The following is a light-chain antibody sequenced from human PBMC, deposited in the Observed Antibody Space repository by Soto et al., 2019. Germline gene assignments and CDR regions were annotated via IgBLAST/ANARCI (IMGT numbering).Light chain of an antibody. CDR3: QQYHNWPRT. CDR1: QSVSSN. J-gene: IGKJ1*01. CDR2: GAS. V-gene: IGKV3-15*01. Sequence: EIVITQSPATLSVSPGERATLSCRASQSVSSNLAWYQQKPGQAPRLLISGASTRATGIPARFRGSGSGTEFTLTISSLQSEDFAVYYCQQYHNWPRTFGQGTKVDIK.